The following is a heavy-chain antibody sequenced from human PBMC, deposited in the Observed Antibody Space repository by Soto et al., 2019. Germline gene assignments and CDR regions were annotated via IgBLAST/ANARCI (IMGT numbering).Heavy chain of an antibody. J-gene: IGHJ6*02. V-gene: IGHV1-69*01. CDR3: ARAKSAKGYYYYYGMDV. Sequence: QVQLVQSGAEVKKPGSSVKVSCKASGGTFSSYAISWVRQSPGQGLEWMGGIIPIFGTANYAQKFQGRVTSTADESTSTAYSELSSLRSEDTAVYYCARAKSAKGYYYYYGMDVWGQGTTVTVSS. CDR2: IIPIFGTA. CDR1: GGTFSSYA.